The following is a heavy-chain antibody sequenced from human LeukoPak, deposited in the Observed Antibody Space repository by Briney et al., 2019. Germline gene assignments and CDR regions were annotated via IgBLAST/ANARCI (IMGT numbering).Heavy chain of an antibody. J-gene: IGHJ4*02. D-gene: IGHD5-18*01. CDR2: ISGSGSTI. Sequence: PGGSLRLSCAASGFTFSNYEMNWVRQAPGKGLEWVSYISGSGSTIYYADSVKGRFTISRDNAKDSLCLQMNSLRAEDTAVYYCARVRSGYSHENYFDYWGQGTLATVSS. CDR3: ARVRSGYSHENYFDY. CDR1: GFTFSNYE. V-gene: IGHV3-48*03.